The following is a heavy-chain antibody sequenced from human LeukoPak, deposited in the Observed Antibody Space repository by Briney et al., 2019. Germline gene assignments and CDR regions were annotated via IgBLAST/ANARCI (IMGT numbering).Heavy chain of an antibody. CDR1: GFTFDDYA. CDR3: AKSHDSSGYYLPFDY. Sequence: GGSLRLSCAASGFTFDDYAMHWVRQAPGKGLEWVSGISWNSGSIGYADSVKGRFTISRDNAKNSLYLQMNSLRAEDTAVYYCAKSHDSSGYYLPFDYWGQGTLVTVSS. D-gene: IGHD3-22*01. CDR2: ISWNSGSI. V-gene: IGHV3-9*01. J-gene: IGHJ4*02.